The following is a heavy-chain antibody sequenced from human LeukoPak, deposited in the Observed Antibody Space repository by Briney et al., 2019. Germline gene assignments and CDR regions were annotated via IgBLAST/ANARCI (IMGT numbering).Heavy chain of an antibody. CDR1: GFTFSSYT. J-gene: IGHJ4*02. CDR3: AKDGGLWVSAHWGDS. CDR2: ITTGDGNT. Sequence: GGSLRLSCTASGFTFSSYTMTWVRQAPGKGLRWVSTITTGDGNTYYADSVKGRFTVSRDDSKNTLYLQMNSLRAEDTAVYYCAKDGGLWVSAHWGDSWGRGTLVTVSS. V-gene: IGHV3-23*01. D-gene: IGHD7-27*01.